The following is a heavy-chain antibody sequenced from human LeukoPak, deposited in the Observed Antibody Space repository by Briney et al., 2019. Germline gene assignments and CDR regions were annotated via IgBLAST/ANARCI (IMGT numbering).Heavy chain of an antibody. CDR1: GFTFDDYA. J-gene: IGHJ4*02. CDR3: ARGYGLGSSRFDY. D-gene: IGHD3-10*01. CDR2: ISWNSGSI. V-gene: IGHV3-9*03. Sequence: GRSLRLSCAASGFTFDDYAMHWVRQAPGKGLEWVSGISWNSGSIGYADSVKGRFTISRDNAKNSLYLQMNSLRAEDMALYYCARGYGLGSSRFDYWGQGTLVTVSS.